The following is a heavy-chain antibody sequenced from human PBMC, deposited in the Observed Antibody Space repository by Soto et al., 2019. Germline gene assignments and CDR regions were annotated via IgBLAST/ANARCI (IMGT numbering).Heavy chain of an antibody. V-gene: IGHV3-33*01. D-gene: IGHD4-17*01. CDR2: IVNDGSDR. CDR3: ARDDDYEANGLDY. J-gene: IGHJ4*02. CDR1: GFTFSRYG. Sequence: PGGSLRLSCVGSGFTFSRYGMHWLRQAPGEGLEWMAVIVNDGSDRDYAASVAGRFTISRDNSKNTLYLQMDNLGVDDTAMYYCARDDDYEANGLDYWGQGTRVTVYS.